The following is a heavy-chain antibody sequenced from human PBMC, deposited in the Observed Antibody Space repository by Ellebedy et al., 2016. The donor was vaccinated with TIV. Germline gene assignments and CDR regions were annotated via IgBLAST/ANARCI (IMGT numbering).Heavy chain of an antibody. J-gene: IGHJ3*01. Sequence: PGGSLRLSCAASGLTFSSHAMSWVRQAPGKGLEWVSSITESGDNTYYADSVKGRFTISRDNSTDTLFLQMNSLRAEDTAIYFCARDPVGVGPAFDVWGQGTMVTVSS. CDR3: ARDPVGVGPAFDV. D-gene: IGHD4-23*01. V-gene: IGHV3-23*01. CDR1: GLTFSSHA. CDR2: ITESGDNT.